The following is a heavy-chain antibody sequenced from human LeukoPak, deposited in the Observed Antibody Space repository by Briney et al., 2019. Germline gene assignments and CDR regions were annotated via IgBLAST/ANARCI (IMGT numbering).Heavy chain of an antibody. J-gene: IGHJ5*02. V-gene: IGHV4-34*01. CDR1: GGSFSGYY. Sequence: KPSETLSLTCAVYGGSFSGYYWSWIRQPPGKGLEWIGEINHSGSTNYNPSLKSRVTISVDTSKNQFSLKLSSVTAADTAVYYCARGRLATTTGLVPFDPWGQGTLVTVSS. CDR3: ARGRLATTTGLVPFDP. D-gene: IGHD5-12*01. CDR2: INHSGST.